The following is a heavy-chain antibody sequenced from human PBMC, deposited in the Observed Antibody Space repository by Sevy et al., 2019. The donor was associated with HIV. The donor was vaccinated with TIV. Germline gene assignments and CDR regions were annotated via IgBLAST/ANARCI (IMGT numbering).Heavy chain of an antibody. CDR2: IRSKAYGGTT. CDR3: TRDRGRLQGYYFDY. Sequence: GKSLKIPCTASGFTFGDYAMSWFRQAPGKGLEWVGFIRSKAYGGTTDYAASVKGRFTISRDDSKSIAYLQMNSLETEDTAVYYCTRDRGRLQGYYFDYWGQGTLVTVSS. CDR1: GFTFGDYA. D-gene: IGHD4-4*01. J-gene: IGHJ4*02. V-gene: IGHV3-49*03.